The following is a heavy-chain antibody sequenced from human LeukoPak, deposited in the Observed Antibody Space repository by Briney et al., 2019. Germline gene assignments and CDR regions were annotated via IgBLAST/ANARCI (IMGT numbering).Heavy chain of an antibody. CDR1: GGAISSSSYY. Sequence: SETLSLTCTVSGGAISSSSYYWGWIRQPPGKGLEWIRSIYYSGSTYYNPSLKSRVTISVDTSKNQFSLKLSSVTAADTAVYYCARETPYGSGSYPFDYWGQGILVTVSS. J-gene: IGHJ4*02. V-gene: IGHV4-39*07. CDR3: ARETPYGSGSYPFDY. CDR2: IYYSGST. D-gene: IGHD3-10*01.